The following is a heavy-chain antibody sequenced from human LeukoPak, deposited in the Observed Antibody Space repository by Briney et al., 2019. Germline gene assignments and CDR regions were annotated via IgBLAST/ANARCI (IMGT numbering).Heavy chain of an antibody. V-gene: IGHV3-72*01. CDR2: SRNKAYSYTT. Sequence: GGSLRLSCAASGLTFGDHYMDWVRQAPGKGLEWVGRSRNKAYSYTTEYAASVKGRFTISRDDSNNSLYLQMNSLKTEDTAVYYCPRGLTSGWVNLPDSWGQGILVTVSS. D-gene: IGHD6-19*01. CDR3: PRGLTSGWVNLPDS. J-gene: IGHJ4*02. CDR1: GLTFGDHY.